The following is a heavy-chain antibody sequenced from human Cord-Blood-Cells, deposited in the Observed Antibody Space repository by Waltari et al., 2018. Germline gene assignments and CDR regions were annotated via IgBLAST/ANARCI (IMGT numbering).Heavy chain of an antibody. J-gene: IGHJ4*02. V-gene: IGHV3-7*01. CDR2: IKQDGSEK. CDR1: GFTFSSYW. Sequence: EVQLVESGGGLVQPGGSLRLSCAASGFTFSSYWMSWVRQAPGKGLEWGAKIKQDGSEKYYVDSVKGRFTISRDNAKNSLYLQMNSLRAEDTAVYYCASSLGADCFDYWGQGTLVTVSS. CDR3: ASSLGADCFDY. D-gene: IGHD3-10*01.